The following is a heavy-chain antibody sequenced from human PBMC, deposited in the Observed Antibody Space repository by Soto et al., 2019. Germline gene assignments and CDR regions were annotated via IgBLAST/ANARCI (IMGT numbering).Heavy chain of an antibody. CDR2: ISASGGNP. D-gene: IGHD6-6*01. CDR3: AKDFYSTSYSTSSFSAFDF. J-gene: IGHJ3*01. Sequence: EVQLLESGGGLVQPGGSLRLSCAASGFSFSTNAMSWVRQAPGKGLEWVSGISASGGNPYYPDSVTGRFTSSRDNSKNTLYLQMNSLRAGDTSVYYCAKDFYSTSYSTSSFSAFDFWGQGTVVTVSS. V-gene: IGHV3-23*01. CDR1: GFSFSTNA.